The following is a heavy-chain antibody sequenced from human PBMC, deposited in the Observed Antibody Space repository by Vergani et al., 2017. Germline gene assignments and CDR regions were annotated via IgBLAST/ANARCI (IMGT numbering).Heavy chain of an antibody. V-gene: IGHV1-2*06. CDR3: ARDLAARPSCLYYFDY. Sequence: QVQLVQSGAEVKKPGASVKVSCKASGYTFTGYYMHWVRQAPGQGLEWMGRINPNSGGTNYAQKFQGRVTMTRDTSISTAYMELSRLRSDDTAVYYCARDLAARPSCLYYFDYWGQGTLVTVSS. D-gene: IGHD6-6*01. J-gene: IGHJ4*02. CDR2: INPNSGGT. CDR1: GYTFTGYY.